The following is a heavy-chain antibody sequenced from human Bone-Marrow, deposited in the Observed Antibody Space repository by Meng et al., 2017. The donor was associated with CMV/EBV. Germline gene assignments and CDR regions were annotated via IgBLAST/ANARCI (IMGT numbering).Heavy chain of an antibody. V-gene: IGHV1-2*02. CDR3: ARDELWREQWLVRPRYDGMDV. CDR2: INPNSGGT. J-gene: IGHJ6*02. D-gene: IGHD6-19*01. Sequence: ASVKVSCKASGYTFTGYYMHWVRQAPGQGLEWMGWINPNSGGTNYAQKFQGRVTMTRDTSISTAYMELSRLRSDDTAVYYCARDELWREQWLVRPRYDGMDVWDQGTTVTASS. CDR1: GYTFTGYY.